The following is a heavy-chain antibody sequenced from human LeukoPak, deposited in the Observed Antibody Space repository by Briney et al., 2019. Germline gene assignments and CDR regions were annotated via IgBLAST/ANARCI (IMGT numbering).Heavy chain of an antibody. CDR2: INHGGSA. V-gene: IGHV4-34*01. CDR1: GGSFSDYY. Sequence: SETLSLTCGVSGGSFSDYYWGWVRQSPWGLEWIGEINHGGSANYNPSLKSRVTISVDTSKSQFSLHLSSVTAVDSAVYFCARGSMRRRYFYYYMDVWGNGTTVAVSS. CDR3: ARGSMRRRYFYYYMDV. J-gene: IGHJ6*03.